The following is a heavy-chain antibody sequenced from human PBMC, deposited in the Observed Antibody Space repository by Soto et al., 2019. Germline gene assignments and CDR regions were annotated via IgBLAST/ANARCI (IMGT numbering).Heavy chain of an antibody. CDR1: GGTFSSYA. V-gene: IGHV1-69*12. CDR2: IIPIFGTA. D-gene: IGHD4-17*01. CDR3: ARTGTVTTLFDY. Sequence: QVQLVQSGAEVKKPGSSVKVSCKASGGTFSSYAISWVRQAPGQGLEWMGGIIPIFGTANYAQKFQGRVXIXAXXSTSTAYMELSSLRSEDTAVYYCARTGTVTTLFDYWGQGTLVTVSS. J-gene: IGHJ4*02.